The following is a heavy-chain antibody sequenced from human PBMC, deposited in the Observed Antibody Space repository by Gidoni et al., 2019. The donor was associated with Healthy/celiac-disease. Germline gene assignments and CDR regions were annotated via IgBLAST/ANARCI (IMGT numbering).Heavy chain of an antibody. CDR2: IYPGDSDT. V-gene: IGHV5-51*01. CDR3: ARHALAYSSSSRYYYGMDV. J-gene: IGHJ6*02. D-gene: IGHD6-13*01. Sequence: MGIIYPGDSDTRYSPSFQGQVTISADKSISTAYLQWSSLKASDPAMYYCARHALAYSSSSRYYYGMDVWGQGTTVTVSS.